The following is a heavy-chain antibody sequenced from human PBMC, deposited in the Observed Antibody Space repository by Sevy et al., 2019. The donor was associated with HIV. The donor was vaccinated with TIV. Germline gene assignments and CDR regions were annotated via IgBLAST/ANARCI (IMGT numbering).Heavy chain of an antibody. J-gene: IGHJ6*02. CDR1: EFSFSSYG. Sequence: GSLRLSCAASEFSFSSYGMHWVRQAPGKGLEWVAVVSSDGRNKNYADSVKGRFTISRDNSKNTLYLQMNSLRAEDTAFYYCARDEGILPPGYYYYGMDVWGQGTTVTVSS. CDR3: ARDEGILPPGYYYYGMDV. V-gene: IGHV3-30*04. D-gene: IGHD3-10*01. CDR2: VSSDGRNK.